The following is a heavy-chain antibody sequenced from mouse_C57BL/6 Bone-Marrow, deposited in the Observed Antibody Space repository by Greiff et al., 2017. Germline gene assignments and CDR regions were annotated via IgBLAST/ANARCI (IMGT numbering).Heavy chain of an antibody. V-gene: IGHV5-17*01. D-gene: IGHD4-1*01. CDR1: GFTFSDYG. CDR3: AKHWEGYAMYY. CDR2: ISSGSSTI. Sequence: EVKLVESGGGLVKPGGSLKLSCAASGFTFSDYGMHWVRQAPEKGLEWVAYISSGSSTIYYADTVKGRFTISRDNAKNTLFLQMTSLRSEDTAMYYCAKHWEGYAMYYWGQGTSVTVSS. J-gene: IGHJ4*01.